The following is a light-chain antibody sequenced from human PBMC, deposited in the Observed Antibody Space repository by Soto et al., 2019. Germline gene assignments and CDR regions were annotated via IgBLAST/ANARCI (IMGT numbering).Light chain of an antibody. CDR1: QSISSW. CDR2: KAS. J-gene: IGKJ1*01. CDR3: QQYNSQSWT. Sequence: DIQVTQSPSTLSASVGDRVTITCRASQSISSWLAWYQQKPGKAPKLLIYKASTLKSGVPSRFSGSGSGTEFTLTISSLQPDDFAIYYCQQYNSQSWTFGQGTKVDIK. V-gene: IGKV1-5*03.